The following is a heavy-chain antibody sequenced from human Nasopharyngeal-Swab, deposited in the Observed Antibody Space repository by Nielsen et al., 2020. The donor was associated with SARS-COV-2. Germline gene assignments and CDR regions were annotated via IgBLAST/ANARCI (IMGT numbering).Heavy chain of an antibody. Sequence: GGSLRLSCAASGFTFSSYDMHWVRQAPGKGLEWVAVISYDGSNKYYADSVKGRFTISRDDSKNTLYLQMNSLRAEDTAVYYCAREGDIVVVTALDYWGQGTLVTVSS. CDR2: ISYDGSNK. CDR1: GFTFSSYD. J-gene: IGHJ4*02. D-gene: IGHD2-21*02. V-gene: IGHV3-30*03. CDR3: AREGDIVVVTALDY.